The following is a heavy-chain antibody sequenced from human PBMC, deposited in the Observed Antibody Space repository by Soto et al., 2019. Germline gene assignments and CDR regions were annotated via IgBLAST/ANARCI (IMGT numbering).Heavy chain of an antibody. J-gene: IGHJ4*02. V-gene: IGHV4-39*01. CDR1: GDSVSSSSYF. D-gene: IGHD6-19*01. Sequence: SETLSLTCSVSGDSVSSSSYFWGWIRQPPGKGLEWIATLYYSGSTFYNPSLKSRPTISVDTSKNQFSLKLSSVTAADTAVYYCARHDRPAVANFDFWGQGILVTVPQ. CDR2: LYYSGST. CDR3: ARHDRPAVANFDF.